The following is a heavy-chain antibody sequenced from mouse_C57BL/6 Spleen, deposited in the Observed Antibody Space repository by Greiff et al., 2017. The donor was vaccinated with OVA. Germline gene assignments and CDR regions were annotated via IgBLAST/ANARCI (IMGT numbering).Heavy chain of an antibody. V-gene: IGHV1-52*01. CDR2: IDPSDSET. J-gene: IGHJ4*01. CDR1: GYTFTSYW. D-gene: IGHD2-4*01. CDR3: ARSLIYYDYDGYAMDY. Sequence: VKLQQPGAELVRPGSSVKLSCKASGYTFTSYWMHWVKQRPIQGLEWIGNIDPSDSETHYNQKFKDKATLTVDKSSSTAYMQLSSLTSEDSAVYYCARSLIYYDYDGYAMDYWGQGTSVTVSS.